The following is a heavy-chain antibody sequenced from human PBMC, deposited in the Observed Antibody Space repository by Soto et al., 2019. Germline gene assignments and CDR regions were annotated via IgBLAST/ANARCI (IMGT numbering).Heavy chain of an antibody. CDR1: GFTFSSYS. V-gene: IGHV3-48*01. CDR2: ISSSSSTI. J-gene: IGHJ6*03. CDR3: ARPNYYYYMDV. Sequence: EVQLVESGGGLVQPGGSLRLSCAASGFTFSSYSMNWVRQAPGKGLEWVSYISSSSSTIYYADSVKGRFTISRDNAKNSLYLQMNSLRAEDTAVYSGARPNYYYYMDVWVKGTTVTVSS.